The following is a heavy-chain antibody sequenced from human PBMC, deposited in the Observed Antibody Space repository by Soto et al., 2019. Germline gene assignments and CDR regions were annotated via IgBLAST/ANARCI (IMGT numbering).Heavy chain of an antibody. J-gene: IGHJ1*01. D-gene: IGHD2-2*01. V-gene: IGHV3-11*01. Sequence: QVQLVESGGGLVKPGGSLRLSCAASGFTFSDYYMSWIRQAPGKGLEWVSYISSSDSIIYHADSVKGRFTISRDNAKNSLYLQMNSLRVEDTAVYYCARDCRSTSCYGYFQKWGQGTLVTVSS. CDR1: GFTFSDYY. CDR3: ARDCRSTSCYGYFQK. CDR2: ISSSDSII.